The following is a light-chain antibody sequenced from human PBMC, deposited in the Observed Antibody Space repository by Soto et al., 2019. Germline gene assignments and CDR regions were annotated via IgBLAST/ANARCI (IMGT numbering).Light chain of an antibody. J-gene: IGKJ1*01. CDR1: QNVSSD. CDR3: QQKLSS. V-gene: IGKV3-11*01. Sequence: EIVLTQFPATLSLSPGERAILSCRASQNVSSDLAWYQQKSGQAPRLLIYDASTRAAGIPARFSGSGSGTDFTLTISSLEPEDFAVYYCQQKLSSFGQGTKVDIK. CDR2: DAS.